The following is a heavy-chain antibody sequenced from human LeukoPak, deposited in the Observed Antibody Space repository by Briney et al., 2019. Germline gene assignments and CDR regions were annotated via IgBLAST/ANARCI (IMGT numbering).Heavy chain of an antibody. Sequence: KPSETLSLTCTVSGGSISSFYWRWIRQPPGKGLEWIVYIYFSGSTNYNPSLKSRVTISVDTSKNQFSLKLNSVTAADTAVYYCARAASGTYRDFDYWGQGTLVTVSS. V-gene: IGHV4-59*01. CDR2: IYFSGST. J-gene: IGHJ4*02. CDR1: GGSISSFY. D-gene: IGHD1-26*01. CDR3: ARAASGTYRDFDY.